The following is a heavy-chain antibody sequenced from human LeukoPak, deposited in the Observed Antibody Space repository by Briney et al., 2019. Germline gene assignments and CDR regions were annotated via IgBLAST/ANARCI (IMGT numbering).Heavy chain of an antibody. V-gene: IGHV4-39*01. CDR2: IYYSGST. CDR3: SGYCTNGVCYTGGC. Sequence: SETLSLTCTVSGGSISSSSYYWGWIRQPPGKGLEWIGSIYYSGSTYYNPSLKSRVTISVDTSKNQFSLKLSSVTAADTAVYYCSGYCTNGVCYTGGCWGQGTLVTVSS. CDR1: GGSISSSSYY. D-gene: IGHD2-8*01. J-gene: IGHJ4*02.